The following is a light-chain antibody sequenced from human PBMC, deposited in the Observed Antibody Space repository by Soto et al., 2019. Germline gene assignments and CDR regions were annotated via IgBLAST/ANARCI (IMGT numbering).Light chain of an antibody. CDR3: QTWGTGYLV. CDR1: SGHSSYA. Sequence: QLVLTQSPSASASLGASVKLTCTLSSGHSSYAIAWYQQQPEKGPRYLMKLNSDGSHSKGDGIPDRFSGSSSGAERYLTISSLQSEDEADYYCQTWGTGYLVFGGGTKLTVL. J-gene: IGLJ3*02. CDR2: LNSDGSH. V-gene: IGLV4-69*01.